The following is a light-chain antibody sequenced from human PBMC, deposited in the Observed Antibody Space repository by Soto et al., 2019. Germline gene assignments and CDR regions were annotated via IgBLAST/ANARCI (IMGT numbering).Light chain of an antibody. CDR2: EVS. J-gene: IGLJ1*01. CDR1: SSDVGGYDY. Sequence: QSVLTQPASVSGSPGQSITISCTGTSSDVGGYDYVSWYQQHPGKAPQLMIYEVSNRPSGVSNRFSGSKSGNTASLTISGLQAEDEADYYCSSYTSSSTYVFGTATKLTVL. CDR3: SSYTSSSTYV. V-gene: IGLV2-14*01.